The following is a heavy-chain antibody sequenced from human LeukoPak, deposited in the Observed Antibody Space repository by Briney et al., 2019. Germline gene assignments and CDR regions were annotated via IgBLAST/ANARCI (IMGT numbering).Heavy chain of an antibody. CDR1: GFTFSSYS. Sequence: GSLRLSCAASGFTFSSYSMNWVRQAPGKGLEWIGSIYYSGSTYYNPSLKSRVTISVDTSKNQFSLKLSSVNAAETAVYYCARSPQAGRYSYGPVDYWGQGTLVTVSS. D-gene: IGHD5-18*01. CDR2: IYYSGST. V-gene: IGHV4-39*07. J-gene: IGHJ4*02. CDR3: ARSPQAGRYSYGPVDY.